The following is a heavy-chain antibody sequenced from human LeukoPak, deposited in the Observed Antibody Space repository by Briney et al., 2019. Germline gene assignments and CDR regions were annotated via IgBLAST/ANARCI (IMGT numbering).Heavy chain of an antibody. J-gene: IGHJ4*02. D-gene: IGHD3-22*01. V-gene: IGHV1-8*01. CDR2: MNPNSGNT. CDR3: ARVARDIDSSGYYSNYFDY. Sequence: ASVKVSCKASGYTFTSYDINWVRQATGQGLEWMGWMNPNSGNTGYAQKFQGRVTMTRNTSISTAYMELSSLRSEDTAVYYCARVARDIDSSGYYSNYFDYWGQGTLVTVSS. CDR1: GYTFTSYD.